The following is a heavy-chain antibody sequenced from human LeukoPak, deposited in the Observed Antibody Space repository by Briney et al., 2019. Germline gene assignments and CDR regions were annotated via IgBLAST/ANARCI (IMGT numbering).Heavy chain of an antibody. CDR3: ARRYYYNLGSFPFDF. D-gene: IGHD3-10*01. Sequence: SETLSLTCAVSGGPFSGYFWSWIRQSSGKGLEWIGEIHNSGTTNYNPPLNSRVTISEDTSKSQFYLNLSSVTAADTAVYYCARRYYYNLGSFPFDFWGQGTLVTVSS. CDR1: GGPFSGYF. V-gene: IGHV4-34*01. J-gene: IGHJ4*02. CDR2: IHNSGTT.